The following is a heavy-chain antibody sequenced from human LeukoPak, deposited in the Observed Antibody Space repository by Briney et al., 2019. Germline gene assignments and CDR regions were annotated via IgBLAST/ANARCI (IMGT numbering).Heavy chain of an antibody. Sequence: ASVKVSCEASGYTFTNYGISWVRQAPGQGLEWMGWIGAYNGDTNYAQNLQGRVTMTTDTSTSTAYMELRSLRSDDTAVYYCARARMSAFDIWGQGTMVTVSS. V-gene: IGHV1-18*01. CDR3: ARARMSAFDI. D-gene: IGHD2-8*01. J-gene: IGHJ3*02. CDR2: IGAYNGDT. CDR1: GYTFTNYG.